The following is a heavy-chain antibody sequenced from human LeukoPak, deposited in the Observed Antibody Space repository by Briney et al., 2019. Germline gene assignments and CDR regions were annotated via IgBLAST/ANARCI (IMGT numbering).Heavy chain of an antibody. CDR3: ARIGLGELSFLPEEAFDI. Sequence: PSETLSLTCTVSGYSISSGYYWGWIRQPPGKGLEWIGRIYFRGSTNYNPSLKSRVTISIDTSKNQFSLNVSSVTAADTAVYYCARIGLGELSFLPEEAFDIWGQGTMVTVSS. V-gene: IGHV4-38-2*02. D-gene: IGHD3-16*02. CDR1: GYSISSGYY. CDR2: IYFRGST. J-gene: IGHJ3*02.